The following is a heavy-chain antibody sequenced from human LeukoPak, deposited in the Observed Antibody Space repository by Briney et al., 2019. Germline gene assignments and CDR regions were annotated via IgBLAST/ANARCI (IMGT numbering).Heavy chain of an antibody. V-gene: IGHV3-9*01. Sequence: SGGSLRLSCAASGFTFDDYAMHWVRQAPGKGLEWVSGISWNSGSIGYADSVKGRFTISRDNAKNSLYLQMNSLRAEDTAVYYCAREERTYDFDYWGQGTLVTVSS. CDR3: AREERTYDFDY. CDR2: ISWNSGSI. D-gene: IGHD1-26*01. CDR1: GFTFDDYA. J-gene: IGHJ4*02.